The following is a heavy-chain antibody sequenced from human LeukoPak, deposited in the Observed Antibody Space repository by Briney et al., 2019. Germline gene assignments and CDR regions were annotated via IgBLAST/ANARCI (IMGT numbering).Heavy chain of an antibody. CDR3: ARCGSDYDGGAFDI. CDR1: GFSVRSHY. CDR2: IYSDRRT. V-gene: IGHV3-53*01. Sequence: GGSLRLSCAASGFSVRSHYMSWVRQAPGKGLEWVAVIYSDRRTHYGDSVKGRSTISRDNSNNTLHLQMNSLRGEDTAVYYCARCGSDYDGGAFDIWGQGTVVTVSS. J-gene: IGHJ3*02. D-gene: IGHD2-21*02.